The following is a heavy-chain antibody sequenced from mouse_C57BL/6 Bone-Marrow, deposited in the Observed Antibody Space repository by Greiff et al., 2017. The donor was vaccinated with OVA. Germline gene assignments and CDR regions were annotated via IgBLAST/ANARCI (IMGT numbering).Heavy chain of an antibody. D-gene: IGHD3-2*02. CDR3: ARPGAAQAFGAMDY. J-gene: IGHJ4*01. CDR1: EYEFPSHD. Sequence: EVHLVESGGGLVQPGESLKLSCESNEYEFPSHDMSWVRKTPEKRLELVAAINSDGGSTYYPDTMERRFIISRDNTKKTLYLQMSSLRSEDTALYYCARPGAAQAFGAMDYWGQGTSVTVSS. CDR2: INSDGGST. V-gene: IGHV5-2*01.